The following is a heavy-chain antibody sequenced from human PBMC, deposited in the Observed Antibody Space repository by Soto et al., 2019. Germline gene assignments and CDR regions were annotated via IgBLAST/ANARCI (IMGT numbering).Heavy chain of an antibody. CDR3: AGYCSGGSCYPAFEYFQH. J-gene: IGHJ1*01. CDR2: IYYSGST. CDR1: GGSVSSGSYY. V-gene: IGHV4-61*01. Sequence: QVQLQESGPGLVKPSETLSLTCTVSGGSVSSGSYYWSWIRQPPGKGLEWIGYIYYSGSTNYNPSLKRRVNISVDTAKNQFSLKLSSVTAADTAVYYCAGYCSGGSCYPAFEYFQHWGQGTLVTVSS. D-gene: IGHD2-15*01.